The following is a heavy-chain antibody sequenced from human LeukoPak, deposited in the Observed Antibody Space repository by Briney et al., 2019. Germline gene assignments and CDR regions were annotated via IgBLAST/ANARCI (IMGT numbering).Heavy chain of an antibody. CDR2: ISGSGGST. D-gene: IGHD5-18*01. V-gene: IGHV3-23*01. CDR1: GFTFSSYA. J-gene: IGHJ6*03. CDR3: ASPRIQLWLRNYYYMDV. Sequence: GGSLRLSCAASGFTFSSYAMSWVRQAPGKGLEWVSAISGSGGSTYYADSVKGRFTISRDNSKNTLYLQMNSLRAEDTAVYYCASPRIQLWLRNYYYMDVRGKGTTVTVSS.